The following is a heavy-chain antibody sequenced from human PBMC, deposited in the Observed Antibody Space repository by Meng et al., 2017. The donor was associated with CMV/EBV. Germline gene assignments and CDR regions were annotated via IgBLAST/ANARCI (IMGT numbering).Heavy chain of an antibody. V-gene: IGHV3-21*04. D-gene: IGHD6-13*01. J-gene: IGHJ4*02. CDR1: GFTFSSYS. CDR3: ARDAQQLGHDY. CDR2: ISSSGSTI. Sequence: GESLKISCAASGFTFSSYSMNWVRQAPGKGLEWVSSISSSGSTIYYADSVKGRFTISRDNAKNSLYLQMNSLRAEDTAVYYCARDAQQLGHDYWGQGTLVTVSS.